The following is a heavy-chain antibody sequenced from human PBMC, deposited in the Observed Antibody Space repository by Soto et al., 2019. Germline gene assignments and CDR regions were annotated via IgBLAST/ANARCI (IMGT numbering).Heavy chain of an antibody. D-gene: IGHD5-12*01. Sequence: SSVQVSCKASAGTFSSYAISWVRQAPGQRIEWMGGIIPIFGTANYAQKFQGRVTITADESTSTAYMELSSLRSEDTAVYYCARALREMATIYNWFDPWGQGTLVTVSS. CDR2: IIPIFGTA. CDR1: AGTFSSYA. J-gene: IGHJ5*02. V-gene: IGHV1-69*13. CDR3: ARALREMATIYNWFDP.